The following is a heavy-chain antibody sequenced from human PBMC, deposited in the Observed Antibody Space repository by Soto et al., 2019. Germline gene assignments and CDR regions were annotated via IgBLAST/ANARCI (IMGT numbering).Heavy chain of an antibody. V-gene: IGHV3-9*01. CDR3: AKDMSPYSSSWRTMDV. CDR1: GFTFDDYA. D-gene: IGHD6-13*01. CDR2: ISWKSGSI. Sequence: PGGSLRLSCSASGFTFDDYAMHWVRQAPGKGLEWVSGISWKSGSIGYADSVKGRFTISRDNAKNSLYLQMNSLRAEDTALYYCAKDMSPYSSSWRTMDVWGQGTTVTVSS. J-gene: IGHJ6*02.